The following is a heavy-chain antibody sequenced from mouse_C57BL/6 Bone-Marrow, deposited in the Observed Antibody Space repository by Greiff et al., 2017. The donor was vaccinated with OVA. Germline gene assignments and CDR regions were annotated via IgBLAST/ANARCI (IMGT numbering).Heavy chain of an antibody. D-gene: IGHD1-1*01. Sequence: EVKLMESGPGMVKPSQSLSLTCTVTGYSITSGYDWHWIRHFPGNKLEWMGYISYSGSTNYNPSLKSRISITHDTSKNHFFLKLNSVTTEDTATYYCARDGLYYYGSDWYFDVWGTGTTVTVSS. CDR3: ARDGLYYYGSDWYFDV. V-gene: IGHV3-1*01. CDR1: GYSITSGYD. J-gene: IGHJ1*03. CDR2: ISYSGST.